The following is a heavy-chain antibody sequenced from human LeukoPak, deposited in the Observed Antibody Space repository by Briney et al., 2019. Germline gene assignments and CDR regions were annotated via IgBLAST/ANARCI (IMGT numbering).Heavy chain of an antibody. J-gene: IGHJ4*02. CDR3: AREWPRSRADY. Sequence: SETLSLTCTVSGGSISSSSYYWGWIRQPPGKGLEWIGSIYYSGSTYYNPSLKSRVTISVDTSKNQFSLKLSSVTAADTAVYYCAREWPRSRADYWGQGTLVTVSS. CDR2: IYYSGST. D-gene: IGHD2-2*01. V-gene: IGHV4-39*07. CDR1: GGSISSSSYY.